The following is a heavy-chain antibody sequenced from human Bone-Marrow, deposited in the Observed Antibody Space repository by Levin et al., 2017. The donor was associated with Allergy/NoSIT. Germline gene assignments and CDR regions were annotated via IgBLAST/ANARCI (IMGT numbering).Heavy chain of an antibody. Sequence: SETLSLTCAVYGGSFSGYYWSWIRQPPGKGLEWIGEINHSGSTNYNPSLKSRVTISVDTSKNQFSLKLSSVTAADTAVYYCARGELVAPGGWLVDSWGQGTLVTVSS. CDR1: GGSFSGYY. V-gene: IGHV4-34*01. J-gene: IGHJ5*01. D-gene: IGHD3-22*01. CDR2: INHSGST. CDR3: ARGELVAPGGWLVDS.